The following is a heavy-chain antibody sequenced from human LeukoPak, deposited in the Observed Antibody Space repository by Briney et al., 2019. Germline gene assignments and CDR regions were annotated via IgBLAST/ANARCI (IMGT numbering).Heavy chain of an antibody. Sequence: SVKVSCKASGGTFSNHAVSWVRQAPGQGLEWMGGATPIFGSANYAQKFQGRVTIATDESTSTAYMELSSLRSEDTAVYYCARAPFYFDSSGYSMDAFDIWGQGTMVTVSS. CDR3: ARAPFYFDSSGYSMDAFDI. CDR2: ATPIFGSA. CDR1: GGTFSNHA. V-gene: IGHV1-69*05. J-gene: IGHJ3*02. D-gene: IGHD3-22*01.